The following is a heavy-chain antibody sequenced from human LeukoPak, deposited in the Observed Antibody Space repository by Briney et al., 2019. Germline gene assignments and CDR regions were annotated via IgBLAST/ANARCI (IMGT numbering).Heavy chain of an antibody. CDR3: ARDWRGYSYAVPYDAFDI. D-gene: IGHD5-18*01. CDR1: GYTFTSYY. V-gene: IGHV1-46*01. CDR2: INPSGGST. J-gene: IGHJ3*02. Sequence: GASVKVSCKASGYTFTSYYMHWVRQAPGQGLGWMGIINPSGGSTSYAQKFQGRVTITRDTSTSTVYMELSSLRSEDTAVYYCARDWRGYSYAVPYDAFDIWGQGTMVTVSS.